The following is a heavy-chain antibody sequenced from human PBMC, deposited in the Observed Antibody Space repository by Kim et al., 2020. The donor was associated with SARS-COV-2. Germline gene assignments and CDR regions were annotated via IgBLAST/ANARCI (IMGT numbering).Heavy chain of an antibody. CDR1: GGSISSGGYY. J-gene: IGHJ4*02. Sequence: SETLSLTCTVSGGSISSGGYYWSWIRQHPGKGLDCIGYIYYSGSTSYNPSLKIRVTISVDTSKNQFSLKLSSVTAADTALYYCAREAVKWELPSVFDYWGQGTLVTVSS. D-gene: IGHD1-26*01. CDR3: AREAVKWELPSVFDY. V-gene: IGHV4-31*03. CDR2: IYYSGST.